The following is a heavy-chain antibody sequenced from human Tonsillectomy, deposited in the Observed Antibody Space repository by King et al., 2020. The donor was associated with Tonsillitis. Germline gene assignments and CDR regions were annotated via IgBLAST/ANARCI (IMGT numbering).Heavy chain of an antibody. V-gene: IGHV1-18*01. D-gene: IGHD1-26*01. Sequence: QLVQSGVEVKKPGASVKVSCKASGYTFTSYGVSWLRQAPGQGLEYMGWISAYNGNTIYAQKFQGRVTMTTDTSTSTAYMELQSLRSDDTAVYFCARGGYRGSYSLYYYDYWGQGTLVTVSS. J-gene: IGHJ4*02. CDR2: ISAYNGNT. CDR1: GYTFTSYG. CDR3: ARGGYRGSYSLYYYDY.